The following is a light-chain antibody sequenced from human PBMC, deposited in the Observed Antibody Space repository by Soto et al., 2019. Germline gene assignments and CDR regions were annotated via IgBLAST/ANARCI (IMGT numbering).Light chain of an antibody. J-gene: IGKJ4*01. Sequence: ETVMTQSPATLSVSPGERATLSCRARQSVGSNLAWYQQKPGQAPRLLIYGASTRATGIPARFSGSGSGTEFTLTISSLQSEDFAVYSCQQYNDWPPLTFGGGTKVEIK. CDR2: GAS. V-gene: IGKV3-15*01. CDR3: QQYNDWPPLT. CDR1: QSVGSN.